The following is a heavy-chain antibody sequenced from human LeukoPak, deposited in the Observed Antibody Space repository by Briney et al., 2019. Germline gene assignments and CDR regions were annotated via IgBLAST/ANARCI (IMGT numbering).Heavy chain of an antibody. D-gene: IGHD3-10*01. CDR2: IRYDGSNK. Sequence: GGSLRLSCAASGFTFSSYGMSWVRQAPGKGLEWVAFIRYDGSNKYYADSVKGRFTISRDNSKNTLYLQMNSLRAEDTAVYYCAKVLLWFGDYFDYWGQGTLVTVSS. CDR1: GFTFSSYG. CDR3: AKVLLWFGDYFDY. J-gene: IGHJ4*02. V-gene: IGHV3-30*02.